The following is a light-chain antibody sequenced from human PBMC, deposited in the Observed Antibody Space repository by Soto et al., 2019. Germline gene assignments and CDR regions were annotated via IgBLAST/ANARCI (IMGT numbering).Light chain of an antibody. CDR2: DVS. CDR3: SSYTTSNTRQIV. Sequence: QSVLTQPASVSGSPGQSITISCTGTSSDVDGYNYVSWYQHRPGKAPKLLIYDVSNRPSGVSNRFSGSKSDNTASLTISGLQPEDEADYYCSSYTTSNTRQIVFGTGTKVTVL. J-gene: IGLJ1*01. CDR1: SSDVDGYNY. V-gene: IGLV2-14*03.